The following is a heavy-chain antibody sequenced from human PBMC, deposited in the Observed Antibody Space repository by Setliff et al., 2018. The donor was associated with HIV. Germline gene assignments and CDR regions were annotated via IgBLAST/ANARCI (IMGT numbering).Heavy chain of an antibody. CDR1: EYSFSNYW. J-gene: IGHJ4*02. V-gene: IGHV3-7*01. D-gene: IGHD5-12*01. Sequence: GESLKISCKASEYSFSNYWIGWVRQAPGKGLEWVANIKQDGSEKCYVDSVKGRFTISRDNAKSSLYLQMNSLRAEDTAVYYCARDGGTAYDHDYWGQGTLVTVSS. CDR3: ARDGGTAYDHDY. CDR2: IKQDGSEK.